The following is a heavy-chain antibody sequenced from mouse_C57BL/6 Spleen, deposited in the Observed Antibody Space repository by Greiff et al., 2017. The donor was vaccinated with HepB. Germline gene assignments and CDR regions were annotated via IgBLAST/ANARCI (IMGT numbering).Heavy chain of an antibody. CDR2: INPNNGGT. D-gene: IGHD1-1*01. Sequence: EVQLQQSGPELVKPGASVKIPCKASGYTFTDYNMDWVKQSHGKSLEWIGDINPNNGGTIYNQKFKGKATLTVDKSSSTAYMELRSLTSEDTAVYYCARVYYGSSFYWYFDVWGTGTTVTVSS. J-gene: IGHJ1*03. CDR3: ARVYYGSSFYWYFDV. CDR1: GYTFTDYN. V-gene: IGHV1-18*01.